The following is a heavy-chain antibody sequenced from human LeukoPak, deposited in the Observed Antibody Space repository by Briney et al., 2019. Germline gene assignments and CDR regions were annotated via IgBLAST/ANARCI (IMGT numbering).Heavy chain of an antibody. J-gene: IGHJ4*02. V-gene: IGHV3-48*03. CDR3: AREWDSGSYRYFDY. D-gene: IGHD1-26*01. CDR2: SSTSGGFR. Sequence: GGSLRLSCAASGFTFINYEINWVRQAPGKGLEWVAYSSTSGGFRYYADSVKGRFTISRDNVKKLVYLQMNSLRAEDTAVYYCAREWDSGSYRYFDYWGLGTLLTVSS. CDR1: GFTFINYE.